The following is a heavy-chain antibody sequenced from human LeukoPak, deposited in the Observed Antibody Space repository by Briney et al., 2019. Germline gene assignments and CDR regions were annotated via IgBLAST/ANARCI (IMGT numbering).Heavy chain of an antibody. D-gene: IGHD1-26*01. CDR2: IKQDGSEK. CDR3: ARDFHTGENAFHM. J-gene: IGHJ3*02. Sequence: GGPLRLSCAASGFTFSNYWMSGVRRAPGRGLGGVANIKQDGSEKYYVDSVQGRFTISRDNAKNSLHLQMNSLRAGDTAVYYCARDFHTGENAFHMGSQGTMVTLPS. V-gene: IGHV3-7*01. CDR1: GFTFSNYW.